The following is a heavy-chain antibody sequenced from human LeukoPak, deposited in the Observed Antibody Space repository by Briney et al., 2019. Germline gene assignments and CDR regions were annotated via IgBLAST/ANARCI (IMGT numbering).Heavy chain of an antibody. CDR3: ARGATAMVGKDY. Sequence: SETLSLTCAVYGGSFSGYYWSWIRQPPGKGLEWIGEINHSGSTNHNPSLKSRVTISVDMSKNQFSLRLSSVTAADTAVYYCARGATAMVGKDYWGQGTLVTVSS. CDR2: INHSGST. J-gene: IGHJ4*02. CDR1: GGSFSGYY. V-gene: IGHV4-34*01. D-gene: IGHD5-18*01.